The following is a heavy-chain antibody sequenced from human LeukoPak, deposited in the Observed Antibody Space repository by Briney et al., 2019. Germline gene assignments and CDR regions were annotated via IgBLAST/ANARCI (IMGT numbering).Heavy chain of an antibody. J-gene: IGHJ1*01. Sequence: GGSLRLSCAASGFTFSSYGMHWVRQAPGKGLEWVAFIRYDGSNKYYADSVKGRFTISRDNAKNSVYLQMNSLRAEDTAVYYCATTLNIATPGHLWGQGTLVTVSS. CDR3: ATTLNIATPGHL. V-gene: IGHV3-30*02. CDR1: GFTFSSYG. D-gene: IGHD6-13*01. CDR2: IRYDGSNK.